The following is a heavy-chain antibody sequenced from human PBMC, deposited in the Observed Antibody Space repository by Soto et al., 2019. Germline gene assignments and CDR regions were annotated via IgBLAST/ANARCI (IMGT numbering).Heavy chain of an antibody. V-gene: IGHV3-30-3*02. Sequence: VGSLRLSCVASGFTFSSYALHWVRQAPGKGLEWVALISNDGMNTFYADSVKGRMTVSRDKAEKTMYLQMNSLTAEDTAVYYCAKGLRFMEHWGQGTVVTVSS. CDR2: ISNDGMNT. CDR3: AKGLRFMEH. D-gene: IGHD1-1*01. CDR1: GFTFSSYA. J-gene: IGHJ1*01.